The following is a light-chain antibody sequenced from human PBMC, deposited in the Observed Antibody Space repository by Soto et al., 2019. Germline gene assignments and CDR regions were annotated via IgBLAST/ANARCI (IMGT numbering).Light chain of an antibody. CDR1: QSFSVY. CDR3: YQYGSTPPT. V-gene: IGKV3-20*01. Sequence: EVVLTQSPATLSLSPGERATLSCRASQSFSVYLAWFQQKPGQAPRLLIWGVSNRATGIPDRFSGSGSGTDFTLTISRLEPEDFVVFYCYQYGSTPPTFGQGTKVDIK. J-gene: IGKJ1*01. CDR2: GVS.